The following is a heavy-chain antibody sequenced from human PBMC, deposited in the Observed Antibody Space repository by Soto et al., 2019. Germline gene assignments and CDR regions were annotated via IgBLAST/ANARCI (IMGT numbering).Heavy chain of an antibody. CDR1: GFTFSSYA. J-gene: IGHJ4*02. D-gene: IGHD4-17*01. CDR2: ISGSGGST. Sequence: EVQLLESGGGLVQPGGSLRLSCAASGFTFSSYAMSWVRQAPGKGLEWVSAISGSGGSTYYADSVKGRFTISRDNSKNALYLQMNSLRAEDTAVYYCTLLDYGDRVFDYWGQGTLVTVSS. CDR3: TLLDYGDRVFDY. V-gene: IGHV3-23*01.